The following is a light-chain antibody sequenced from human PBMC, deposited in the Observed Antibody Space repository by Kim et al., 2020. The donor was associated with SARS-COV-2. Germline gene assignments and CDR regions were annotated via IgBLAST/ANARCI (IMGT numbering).Light chain of an antibody. V-gene: IGKV2-28*01. CDR1: QSLLDNKGHNE. Sequence: ASSSRRSSQSLLDNKGHNELDWYLQKAGQSPQVMIFINSYRASGDPERFSGSGSGTDFTLKIRRVEADDVGIYYCMQGLQTPYTFGQGTKLEI. J-gene: IGKJ2*01. CDR2: INS. CDR3: MQGLQTPYT.